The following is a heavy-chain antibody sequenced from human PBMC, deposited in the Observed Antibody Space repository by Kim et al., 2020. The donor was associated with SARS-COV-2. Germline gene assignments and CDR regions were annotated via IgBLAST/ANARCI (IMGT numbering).Heavy chain of an antibody. J-gene: IGHJ4*02. Sequence: GESLKISCVGSGYDFRSYWISWVRQMPGKGLEWMGMIHPRDSEVRYGPSLEGQVTMFADKSTNTAFLQWGSLKASDTAIYYCTRQVATKSGFDDWGQGTLVAVSS. CDR1: GYDFRSYW. D-gene: IGHD5-12*01. CDR2: IHPRDSEV. V-gene: IGHV5-51*01. CDR3: TRQVATKSGFDD.